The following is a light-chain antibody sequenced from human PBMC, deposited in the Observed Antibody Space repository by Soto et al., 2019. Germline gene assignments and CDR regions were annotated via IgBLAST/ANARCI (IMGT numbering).Light chain of an antibody. V-gene: IGKV3-15*01. CDR1: QSVSSN. CDR2: GAS. Sequence: EIVMPQSPSTLSVSPGERATLSCRASQSVSSNLAWYQQKPGQAPRLLIYGASTRATGIPARLSDSGSGTEFTLTISSLQSEDFAVYYCQQYNNWPFTFGPGTKVDIK. CDR3: QQYNNWPFT. J-gene: IGKJ3*01.